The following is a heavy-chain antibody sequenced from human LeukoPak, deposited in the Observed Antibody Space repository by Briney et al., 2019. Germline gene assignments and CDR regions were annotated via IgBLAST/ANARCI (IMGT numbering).Heavy chain of an antibody. D-gene: IGHD3-16*01. Sequence: PSETLSLTCTVSGGSISDSTYFWAWIRQPPGKGLEWIGTIYYDGSTYYNPSLKSRVTKSVDTSKNQFSLRLSSVTAADTALYYCARQGASALRNFDPWGQGTLVTVSS. J-gene: IGHJ5*02. CDR3: ARQGASALRNFDP. V-gene: IGHV4-39*01. CDR1: GGSISDSTYF. CDR2: IYYDGST.